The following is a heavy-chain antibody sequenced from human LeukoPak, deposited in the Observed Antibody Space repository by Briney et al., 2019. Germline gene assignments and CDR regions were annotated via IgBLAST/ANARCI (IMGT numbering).Heavy chain of an antibody. CDR2: IYYSGST. V-gene: IGHV4-59*08. J-gene: IGHJ5*02. D-gene: IGHD2-8*01. CDR1: GGSISSHY. CDR3: ARRPYGLIRGINGPTGHWFDP. Sequence: SETLSLTCTVSGGSISSHYWSWVRQPPGKGLEWIGYIYYSGSTNYNPSLKSRVTISVDTSKNQFSLKLSSVTAADTAVYYCARRPYGLIRGINGPTGHWFDPWGQGNLVIVSS.